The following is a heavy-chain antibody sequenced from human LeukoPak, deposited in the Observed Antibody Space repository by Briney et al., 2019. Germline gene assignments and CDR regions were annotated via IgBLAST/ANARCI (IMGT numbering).Heavy chain of an antibody. CDR2: IYPGDSDT. CDR1: GYSFTSYW. V-gene: IGHV5-51*01. J-gene: IGHJ4*02. CDR3: ARRGYCSGGSCYLLDY. D-gene: IGHD2-15*01. Sequence: GESLKISCKGSGYSFTSYWIGWVRQMPGKGLEWMGIIYPGDSDTRYSPSFQGQVTISADKSISTVYLQWNSLKASDTAMYYCARRGYCSGGSCYLLDYWDQGALVTVS.